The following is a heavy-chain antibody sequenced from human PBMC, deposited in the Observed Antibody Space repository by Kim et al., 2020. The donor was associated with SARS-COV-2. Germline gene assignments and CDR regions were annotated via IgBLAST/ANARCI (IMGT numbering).Heavy chain of an antibody. D-gene: IGHD3-10*01. J-gene: IGHJ6*02. V-gene: IGHV1-69*13. CDR1: GGTFSSYA. CDR3: ARDGEGYYGMDV. CDR2: IIPIFGTA. Sequence: SVKVSCKASGGTFSSYAISWVRQAPGQGLEWMGGIIPIFGTANYAQKFQGRVTITADESTSTAYMELSSLRSEDTAVYYCARDGEGYYGMDVWGQGTTVTVSS.